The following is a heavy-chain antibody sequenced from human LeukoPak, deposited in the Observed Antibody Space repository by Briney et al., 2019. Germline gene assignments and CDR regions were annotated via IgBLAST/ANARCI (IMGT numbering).Heavy chain of an antibody. J-gene: IGHJ4*02. CDR1: GYIFTSYL. Sequence: RGESLKISCKASGYIFTSYLIGWVRQMPGKGLEWMGSISPADSDTSYSPSFQGQVTISADKSISTAYVQWSSLKAADTAMYYCARRRAAGRPHYFDYWGQGTLVSVSS. V-gene: IGHV5-51*01. D-gene: IGHD6-13*01. CDR2: ISPADSDT. CDR3: ARRRAAGRPHYFDY.